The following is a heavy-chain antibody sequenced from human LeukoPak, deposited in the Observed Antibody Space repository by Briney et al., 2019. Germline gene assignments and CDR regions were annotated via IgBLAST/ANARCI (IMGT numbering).Heavy chain of an antibody. CDR3: AVGYCSGGSCYGTYNWFDP. J-gene: IGHJ5*02. V-gene: IGHV1-2*02. D-gene: IGHD2-15*01. Sequence: ASVKLSCKASGYTFTGYYMHWVRQAPGQGLEWMGWINPNSGGTNYAQKFQGRVTMTRDTSISTAYMELSRLRSDDTAVYYCAVGYCSGGSCYGTYNWFDPWGQGTLVTVSS. CDR2: INPNSGGT. CDR1: GYTFTGYY.